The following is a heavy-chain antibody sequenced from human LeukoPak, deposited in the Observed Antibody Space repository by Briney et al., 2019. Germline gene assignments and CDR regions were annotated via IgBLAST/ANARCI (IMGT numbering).Heavy chain of an antibody. V-gene: IGHV3-30-3*01. CDR1: GSNFNNYA. CDR3: ARAQVEVRPNDY. CDR2: MSYDGTNK. Sequence: GSLRLSCTVSGSNFNNYAMHWVRQAPGKGLEWLTIMSYDGTNKYYADSVKGRFTVSRDNAKNSLYLQMNSLRAEDTAVYYCARAQVEVRPNDYWGQGTLVTVSS. D-gene: IGHD6-6*01. J-gene: IGHJ4*02.